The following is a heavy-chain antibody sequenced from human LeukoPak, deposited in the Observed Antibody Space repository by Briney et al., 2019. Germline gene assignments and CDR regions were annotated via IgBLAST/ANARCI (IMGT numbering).Heavy chain of an antibody. Sequence: PGGSLRLSCAASGFTFSTFSTYSMNWVRQAPGKGLEWVSYISSSGSTIYYADSVKGRFTISRDNAKNSLYLQMNSLRAEDTAVYYCARERMGGSFDYWGQGTLVTVSS. CDR3: ARERMGGSFDY. D-gene: IGHD1-26*01. J-gene: IGHJ4*02. CDR2: ISSSGSTI. CDR1: GFTFSTFSTYS. V-gene: IGHV3-48*04.